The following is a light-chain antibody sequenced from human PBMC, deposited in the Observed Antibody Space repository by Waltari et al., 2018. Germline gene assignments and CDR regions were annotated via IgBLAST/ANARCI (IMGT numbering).Light chain of an antibody. CDR2: GAS. CDR1: QTVTSSY. CDR3: QQYFTTPLT. V-gene: IGKV3-20*01. J-gene: IGKJ4*01. Sequence: EIVLTQSPGTLSLSPGDGATLSCRASQTVTSSYLAWYQQKPGQAPRLLIYGASSRATAIPDKFSGSGSGTDFSLTISGVQAEDVAVYYCQQYFTTPLTFGGGTKVEIK.